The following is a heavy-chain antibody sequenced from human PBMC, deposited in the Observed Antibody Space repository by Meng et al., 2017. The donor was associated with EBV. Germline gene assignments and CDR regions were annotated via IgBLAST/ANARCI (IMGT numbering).Heavy chain of an antibody. CDR1: GYTFTSYY. V-gene: IGHV1-46*01. CDR2: INPSGGST. Sequence: QVRLVQSGAEVKKPGGSVKVYCKASGYTFTSYYMHWVRQAPGQGLEWMGIINPSGGSTSYAQKFQGRVTMTRDTSTSTVYMELSSLRSEDTAVYYCARDPAGAVAGTHFDYWGQGTLVTASS. J-gene: IGHJ4*02. D-gene: IGHD6-19*01. CDR3: ARDPAGAVAGTHFDY.